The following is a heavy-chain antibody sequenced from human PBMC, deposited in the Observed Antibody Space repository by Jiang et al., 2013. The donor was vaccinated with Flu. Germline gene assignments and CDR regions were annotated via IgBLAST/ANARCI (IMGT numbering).Heavy chain of an antibody. D-gene: IGHD6-13*01. V-gene: IGHV6-1*01. CDR2: TYYRSKWYN. CDR1: GDSVSSNSAA. Sequence: SQTLSLTCAISGDSVSSNSAAWNWIRQSPSRGLEWLGRTYYRSKWYNDYAVSVKSRITINPDTSKNQFSLQLNSVTPEDTAVYYCARDVQRYSSSWYHYYYGMDVWGQGTTVTVSS. CDR3: ARDVQRYSSSWYHYYYGMDV. J-gene: IGHJ6*02.